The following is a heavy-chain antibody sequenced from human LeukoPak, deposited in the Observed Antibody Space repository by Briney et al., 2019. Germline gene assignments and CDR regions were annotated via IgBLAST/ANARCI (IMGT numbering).Heavy chain of an antibody. D-gene: IGHD2-15*01. CDR1: GFTFSSYE. CDR3: ARGFFDIVVVVAATANDY. J-gene: IGHJ4*02. V-gene: IGHV3-48*03. Sequence: GGSLRLSCAASGFTFSSYEMNWVRQAPGKGLEWVSYISSSGSTIYYADSVKGRFTISRDNAKNSLYLQMNSLRAEDTAVYYCARGFFDIVVVVAATANDYWGQGTLVTVSS. CDR2: ISSSGSTI.